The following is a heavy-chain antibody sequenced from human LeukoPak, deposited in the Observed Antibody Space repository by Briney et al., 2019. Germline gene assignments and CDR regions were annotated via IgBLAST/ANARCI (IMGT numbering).Heavy chain of an antibody. J-gene: IGHJ3*02. D-gene: IGHD4-23*01. Sequence: SQTLSLTCAISGDGVSSYSAAWSWIRQSPSRGLEWLGRTYYRSKWYNDYAVSVKSRITINPDTSKNQFSLQLTSVTPEDTAVYYCARSGGHDAFDIWGQGTMVTVSS. CDR1: GDGVSSYSAA. CDR2: TYYRSKWYN. V-gene: IGHV6-1*01. CDR3: ARSGGHDAFDI.